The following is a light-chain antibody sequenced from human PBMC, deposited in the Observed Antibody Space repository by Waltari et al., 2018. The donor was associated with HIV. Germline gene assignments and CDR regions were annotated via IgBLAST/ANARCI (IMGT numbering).Light chain of an antibody. Sequence: DIHMTQSPSSLSASVGDSVTIPCRASQGITRYLNWYQQKPGKAPNLLIYAASTLQSGVPPRFTGRGSGTDFTLTITSLQPEDFATYYCQQSYSAPLTFGGGTRVEIK. CDR3: QQSYSAPLT. J-gene: IGKJ4*01. CDR2: AAS. V-gene: IGKV1-39*01. CDR1: QGITRY.